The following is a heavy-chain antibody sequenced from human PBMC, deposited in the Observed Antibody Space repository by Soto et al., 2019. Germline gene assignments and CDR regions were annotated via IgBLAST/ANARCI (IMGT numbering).Heavy chain of an antibody. V-gene: IGHV4-59*01. CDR2: IYYSGST. J-gene: IGHJ5*02. D-gene: IGHD3-16*02. CDR3: ARDDNDYIWGSYRPNPGWFDP. CDR1: GGSISSYY. Sequence: PSETLSLTCTVSGGSISSYYWSWIRQPPGKGLEWIGYIYYSGSTNYNPSLKSRVTISVDTSKNQFSLKLSSVTAADTAVYYCARDDNDYIWGSYRPNPGWFDPWGQGTLVTVSS.